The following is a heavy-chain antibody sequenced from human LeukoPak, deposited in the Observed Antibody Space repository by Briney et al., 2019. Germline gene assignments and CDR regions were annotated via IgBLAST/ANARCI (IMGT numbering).Heavy chain of an antibody. V-gene: IGHV3-23*01. J-gene: IGHJ4*02. CDR2: ISGSGGGA. D-gene: IGHD2-21*01. CDR3: AKGYCGGDCPFDY. CDR1: GFTFRNYA. Sequence: PGGSLRLSCAASGFTFRNYAMSWVRQAPGKGLEWVSEISGSGGGAYYADSVRGRFTISRDNSKNTQYLQMNSLRAEDTAVYYCAKGYCGGDCPFDYWGQGTLVTVSS.